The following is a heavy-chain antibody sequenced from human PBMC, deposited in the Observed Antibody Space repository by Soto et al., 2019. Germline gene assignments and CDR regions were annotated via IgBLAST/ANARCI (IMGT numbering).Heavy chain of an antibody. D-gene: IGHD6-6*01. V-gene: IGHV3-30*04. CDR1: GFIFKNYA. J-gene: IGHJ4*02. Sequence: GGSLRLSCAVSGFIFKNYALNWVRQAPGKGLEWVASITRDGYNKYYADSVKGRFTISRDNSKNTLSLQMTALRVEDSSVYYCTKSSGGSSSVGMDYWGPGSLVTVAS. CDR3: TKSSGGSSSVGMDY. CDR2: ITRDGYNK.